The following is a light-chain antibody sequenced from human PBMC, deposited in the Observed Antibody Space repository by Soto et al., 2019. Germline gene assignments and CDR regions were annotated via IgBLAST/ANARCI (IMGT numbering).Light chain of an antibody. J-gene: IGLJ2*01. V-gene: IGLV7-46*01. CDR3: LLSYSGAHVV. CDR2: DTS. CDR1: TGAVTSGHY. Sequence: QAVVTQEPSLTVSPGGTVTLTCGSSTGAVTSGHYPYWFQQKPGQAPRTLIYDTSTKHSWTPARFSGSLLGGKAALTRSGAQPEDEAEYYCLLSYSGAHVVFGGGTMVTVI.